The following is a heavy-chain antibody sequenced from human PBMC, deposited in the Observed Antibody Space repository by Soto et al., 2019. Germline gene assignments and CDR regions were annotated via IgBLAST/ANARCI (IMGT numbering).Heavy chain of an antibody. Sequence: QVQLQESCPGLVKPSQTLSLNCSVSGGAISGSNYYLNWIRQHPGRGLEWIGYIFTNGVPYYNPYLASRVTISVDTSKHPYYLRLGAVNAADTVVYDCARALWVWELLHYFDPWGQGTQVTVSA. J-gene: IGHJ5*02. CDR2: IFTNGVP. D-gene: IGHD1-7*01. CDR1: GGAISGSNYY. V-gene: IGHV4-31*03. CDR3: ARALWVWELLHYFDP.